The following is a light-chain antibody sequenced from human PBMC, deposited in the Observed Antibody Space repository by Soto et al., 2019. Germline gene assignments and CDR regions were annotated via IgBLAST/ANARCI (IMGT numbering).Light chain of an antibody. J-gene: IGKJ1*01. CDR1: QSISSH. CDR2: AAS. V-gene: IGKV1-39*01. CDR3: QQYETFSGT. Sequence: DIQMTQSPSSLSASVGDRVTITCRASQSISSHLNWYQQKPGKAPKLLIYAASSLQSGVPSRFSGSGSGADFTLTISSLQPDDFATYYCQQYETFSGTFGPGTKVEI.